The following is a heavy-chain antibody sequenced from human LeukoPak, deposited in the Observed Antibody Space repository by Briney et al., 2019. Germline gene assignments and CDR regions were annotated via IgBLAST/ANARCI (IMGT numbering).Heavy chain of an antibody. CDR3: ARLRGYTDGNPGY. Sequence: SETLSLTCTVSGGSISSSSSYYWGWIRQPPGKGLEWIGSIYHTGDTYYNSSLKSRVTISVDTSKNQFSLKLSSVTAADTALYYCARLRGYTDGNPGYWGQGSLVTVSS. D-gene: IGHD5-12*01. J-gene: IGHJ4*02. V-gene: IGHV4-39*01. CDR1: GGSISSSSSYY. CDR2: IYHTGDT.